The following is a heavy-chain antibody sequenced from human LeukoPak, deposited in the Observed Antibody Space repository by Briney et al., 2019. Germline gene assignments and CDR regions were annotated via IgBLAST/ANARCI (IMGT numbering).Heavy chain of an antibody. J-gene: IGHJ4*02. D-gene: IGHD1-26*01. CDR2: IYTSGST. V-gene: IGHV4-61*02. CDR3: AREVGSFDY. CDR1: GGSISSVSYY. Sequence: KSSQTLSLTCTASGGSISSVSYYWSWIRQPPGAGLEWIGRIYTSGSTNYNPSLKSRVTISVDTSKNQFSLKLSSVTATDTAVYYCAREVGSFDYWGQGTLVTVSS.